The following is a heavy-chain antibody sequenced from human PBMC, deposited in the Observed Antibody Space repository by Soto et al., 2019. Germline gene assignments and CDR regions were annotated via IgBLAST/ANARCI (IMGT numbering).Heavy chain of an antibody. CDR3: ARARRDGYNYLDY. J-gene: IGHJ4*02. CDR1: GRSISSGGYY. Sequence: PSETLSLTCTVSGRSISSGGYYWSWIRQHPGKGLEWIGYIYYSGSTYYNPSLKSRVTISVDTSKNQFSLKLSSVTAADTAVYYCARARRDGYNYLDYWGQGTLVTVSS. V-gene: IGHV4-31*03. D-gene: IGHD5-12*01. CDR2: IYYSGST.